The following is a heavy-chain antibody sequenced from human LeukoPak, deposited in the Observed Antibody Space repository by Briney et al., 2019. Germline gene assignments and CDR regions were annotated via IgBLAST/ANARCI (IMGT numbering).Heavy chain of an antibody. CDR2: ISAYNGST. D-gene: IGHD2-2*01. V-gene: IGHV1-18*01. Sequence: EASVKVSCKASGYTFTSYGISWVRQAPGQGLEWMGWISAYNGSTNYAQKLQGRVTMTTDTSTSTAYMELRSLRSDDTAVYYCARRYCSSTSCSYWYFDLWGRGTLVTVSS. J-gene: IGHJ2*01. CDR1: GYTFTSYG. CDR3: ARRYCSSTSCSYWYFDL.